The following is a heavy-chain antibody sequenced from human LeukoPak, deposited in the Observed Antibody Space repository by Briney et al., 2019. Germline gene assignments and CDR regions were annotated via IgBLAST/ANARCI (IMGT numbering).Heavy chain of an antibody. Sequence: SETLSLTSAVSGYPISSGYYWGWIRQPPGKGLEWIGSIYHGGSTYYNPSLKSRVTISVDTSKNQFSLKLSSVTAADTAVYYCARPYCGADCYPDYWGQGTLVTVSS. D-gene: IGHD2-21*01. CDR1: GYPISSGYY. V-gene: IGHV4-38-2*01. J-gene: IGHJ4*02. CDR3: ARPYCGADCYPDY. CDR2: IYHGGST.